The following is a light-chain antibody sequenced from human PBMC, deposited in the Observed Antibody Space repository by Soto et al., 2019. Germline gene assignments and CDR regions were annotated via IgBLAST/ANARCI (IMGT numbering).Light chain of an antibody. CDR3: HQSGSSTGT. Sequence: EIVLTQSPGTLSLSPGERATLSCRASQSVSSSSLAWYQQKPGQAPRLLIYGASTRDTGIPDRFSGSVSGTDFTLTISRLEPEDFAVLYCHQSGSSTGTFGQGTKVEIK. J-gene: IGKJ1*01. CDR1: QSVSSSS. V-gene: IGKV3-20*01. CDR2: GAS.